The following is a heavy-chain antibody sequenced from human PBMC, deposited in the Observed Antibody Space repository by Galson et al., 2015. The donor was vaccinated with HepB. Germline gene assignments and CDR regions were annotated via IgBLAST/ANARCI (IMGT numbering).Heavy chain of an antibody. CDR3: AAETSGWEDESYYYMDV. Sequence: TLSLTCAVYGGSFSGYYWSWIRQPPGKGLEWIGEINHRGSASYSPSLKSRVAMSIDTSKNQFSLNLNSVTASDTAVYYCAAETSGWEDESYYYMDVWGTGTTVTVSS. D-gene: IGHD6-25*01. V-gene: IGHV4-34*01. J-gene: IGHJ6*03. CDR1: GGSFSGYY. CDR2: INHRGSA.